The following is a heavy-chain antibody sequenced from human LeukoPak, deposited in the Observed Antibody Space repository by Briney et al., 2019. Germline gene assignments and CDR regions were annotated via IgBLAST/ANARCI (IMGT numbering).Heavy chain of an antibody. V-gene: IGHV3-9*01. CDR3: AKDTTKSDVVY. D-gene: IGHD2-8*01. Sequence: PGGSLRLSCAASGFTFDDYAMHWVRQAPGKGLEWVSGISWNSGSIGYADSVKGRFTISRDNAKNSLYLQMNSLRAEDTAVYYCAKDTTKSDVVYWGQGTLVTVSS. CDR1: GFTFDDYA. J-gene: IGHJ4*02. CDR2: ISWNSGSI.